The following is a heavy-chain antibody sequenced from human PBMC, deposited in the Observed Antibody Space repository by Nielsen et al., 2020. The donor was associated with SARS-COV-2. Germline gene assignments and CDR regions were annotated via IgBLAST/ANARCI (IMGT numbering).Heavy chain of an antibody. V-gene: IGHV3-30*18. Sequence: GESLKISCAASGFTFSSYGMHWVRQAPGKGLEWVAVISYDGSNKYYADSVKGRFTISRDNSKNTLYLQMNSLRAEDTAVYYCAKDWMVRGVITYFDYWGQGTLVTVSS. CDR2: ISYDGSNK. CDR1: GFTFSSYG. CDR3: AKDWMVRGVITYFDY. J-gene: IGHJ4*02. D-gene: IGHD3-10*01.